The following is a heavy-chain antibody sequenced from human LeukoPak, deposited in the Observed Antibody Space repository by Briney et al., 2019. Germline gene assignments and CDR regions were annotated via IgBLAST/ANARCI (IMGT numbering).Heavy chain of an antibody. CDR3: ARNHGGWFDT. CDR2: IYYSGTT. J-gene: IGHJ5*02. CDR1: GGSISNFY. D-gene: IGHD4-23*01. Sequence: SETLSLTCTVSGGSISNFYRSWIRQPPGKGLEWIGYIYYSGTTKYNPSLKSRVTISVDTAKNQFTLKLNSVTAADTAVYYCARNHGGWFDTWGQGTLVTVSS. V-gene: IGHV4-59*01.